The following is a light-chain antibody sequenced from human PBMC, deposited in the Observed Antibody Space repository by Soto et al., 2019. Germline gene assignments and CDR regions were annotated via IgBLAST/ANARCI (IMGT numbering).Light chain of an antibody. CDR1: QGIRHF. V-gene: IGKV1-9*01. CDR3: QQLNVYPLT. J-gene: IGKJ4*01. CDR2: AAS. Sequence: IQLTQSPYFLSASEGDRVTIACRASQGIRHFLAWYQQKTGQTPKQLIYAASTMQTGVPTWLSGIASGTEFTLIIINRQPADFATYYCQQLNVYPLTYGGGTKVEIK.